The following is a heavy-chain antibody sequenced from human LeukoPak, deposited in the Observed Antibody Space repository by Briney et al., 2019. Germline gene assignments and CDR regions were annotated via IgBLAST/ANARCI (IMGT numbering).Heavy chain of an antibody. J-gene: IGHJ6*02. V-gene: IGHV1-69*13. CDR1: GGTFSSYA. CDR2: IIPIFGTA. Sequence: GASVKVSCKASGGTFSSYAISWVRQAPGQGLEWMGGIIPIFGTANYAQKFQGRVTITADESTSTAYMELSSLRSEDTAVYYCARDRYSNYPFYYYYGMDVWGQGTTVTVSS. CDR3: ARDRYSNYPFYYYYGMDV. D-gene: IGHD4-11*01.